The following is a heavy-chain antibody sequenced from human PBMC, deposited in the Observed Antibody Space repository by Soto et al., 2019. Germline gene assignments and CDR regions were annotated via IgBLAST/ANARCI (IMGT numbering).Heavy chain of an antibody. CDR2: ISAYNGNT. J-gene: IGHJ5*01. V-gene: IGHV1-18*04. D-gene: IGHD3-10*01. CDR3: ARDGEELSMMVRGPPGPWFYC. CDR1: GYTFTSYG. Sequence: GAAVQVSCKASGYTFTSYGISWVRQAPGQGLEWMGWISAYNGNTNYAQKLQGRVTMTTDTSTSTAYMELRSLRSDDTAVYYCARDGEELSMMVRGPPGPWFYCWGPGALVTVS.